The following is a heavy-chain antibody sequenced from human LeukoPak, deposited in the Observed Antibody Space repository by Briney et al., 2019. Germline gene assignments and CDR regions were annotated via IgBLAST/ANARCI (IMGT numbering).Heavy chain of an antibody. Sequence: SETLSLTCGVSGGSVSSISYFWGWIRQPPGKGLQWIGSIYYSGSAYYNPSLQSRVAISVDTSRNQFSLKLTSVTAADTAVYYCARRPSWPSTSAFDIWGRGTMVTVTP. V-gene: IGHV4-39*01. CDR3: ARRPSWPSTSAFDI. CDR1: GGSVSSISYF. D-gene: IGHD2-2*01. J-gene: IGHJ3*02. CDR2: IYYSGSA.